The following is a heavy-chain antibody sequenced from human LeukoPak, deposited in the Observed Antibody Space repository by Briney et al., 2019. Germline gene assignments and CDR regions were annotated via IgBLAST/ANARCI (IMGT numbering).Heavy chain of an antibody. Sequence: GGSLRLSCAASGFTFSSYSMNWVRQAPGKGLEWVSYISSSSSTIYYADSVKGRFTISRDNAKNSLYLQMNSLRAEDTAVYYCASTGSKVTSSRYYFDYWGQGTLVTVSS. CDR2: ISSSSSTI. V-gene: IGHV3-48*01. J-gene: IGHJ4*02. CDR1: GFTFSSYS. CDR3: ASTGSKVTSSRYYFDY. D-gene: IGHD4-11*01.